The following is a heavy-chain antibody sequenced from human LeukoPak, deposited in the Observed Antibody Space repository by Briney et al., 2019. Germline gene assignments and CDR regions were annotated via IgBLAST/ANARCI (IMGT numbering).Heavy chain of an antibody. D-gene: IGHD2-21*01. CDR2: IYCSGST. CDR1: GGSISSSSYY. J-gene: IGHJ4*02. CDR3: ARGVMLFSFDY. V-gene: IGHV4-39*01. Sequence: PSETLSLTCTVSGGSISSSSYYWGWIRQPPGKGLEWIGSIYCSGSTYYNPSLKSRVTISVDTSKNQFSLKLSSVTAADTAVYYCARGVMLFSFDYWGQGTLVTVSS.